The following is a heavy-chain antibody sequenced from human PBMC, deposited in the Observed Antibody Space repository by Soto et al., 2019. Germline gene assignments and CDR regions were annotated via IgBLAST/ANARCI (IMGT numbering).Heavy chain of an antibody. CDR1: GYSYGISTYP. V-gene: IGHV4-30-2*01. Sequence: PADTLPLTGDTSGYSYGISTYPWVCLRQPPGKALQWIGIIYQSGATSSTPSLARRVSISLDRSTNQCSLKLKSVTAADTAVYFGAGMPYTSGLRFDPWGQGTLVTVSS. D-gene: IGHD6-19*01. CDR2: IYQSGAT. J-gene: IGHJ5*02. CDR3: AGMPYTSGLRFDP.